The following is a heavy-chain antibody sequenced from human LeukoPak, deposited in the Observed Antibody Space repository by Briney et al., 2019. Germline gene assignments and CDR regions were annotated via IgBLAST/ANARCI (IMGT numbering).Heavy chain of an antibody. J-gene: IGHJ5*02. CDR2: MNYGGST. D-gene: IGHD2-2*01. CDR3: APLPAAMKGHGWFDP. Sequence: SETLSLTCTVSGGSISSSTYYWAWIRQPPGKGLEGIGSMNYGGSTYYNPSLKSRVTISVDTSKNQVSLKLSSVTAADTAVYYCAPLPAAMKGHGWFDPWGQGTLVTVSS. V-gene: IGHV4-39*01. CDR1: GGSISSSTYY.